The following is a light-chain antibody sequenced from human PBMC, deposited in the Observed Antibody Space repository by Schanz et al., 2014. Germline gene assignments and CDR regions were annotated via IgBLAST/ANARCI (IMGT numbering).Light chain of an antibody. CDR3: NSYAGSNNWV. Sequence: QSVLTQPASVSGSPGQSITISCAGTSSDIGDYDYVSWYQQHPGKAPKLMIYDVSNRPSGISGRFSGSKSGNTASLTISGLQAEDEADYYCNSYAGSNNWVFGGGTKLTVL. CDR2: DVS. CDR1: SSDIGDYDY. V-gene: IGLV2-14*01. J-gene: IGLJ3*02.